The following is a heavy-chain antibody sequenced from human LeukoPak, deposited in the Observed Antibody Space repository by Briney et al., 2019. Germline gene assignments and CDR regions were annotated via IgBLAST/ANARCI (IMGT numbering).Heavy chain of an antibody. CDR1: GGSISSYY. CDR2: IYYSGST. Sequence: SETLSLTCTVSGGSISSYYWSWIRQPPGKGLEWTGYIYYSGSTTYNPPLKSRVTISVDTSKNQFSLKLSFVTAADTAVYYCARCIRYSSGWYFDYWGQGTLVTVSS. V-gene: IGHV4-59*01. CDR3: ARCIRYSSGWYFDY. J-gene: IGHJ4*02. D-gene: IGHD6-19*01.